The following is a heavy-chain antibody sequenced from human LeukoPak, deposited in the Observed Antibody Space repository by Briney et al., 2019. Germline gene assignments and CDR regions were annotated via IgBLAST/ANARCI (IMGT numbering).Heavy chain of an antibody. D-gene: IGHD4-11*01. J-gene: IGHJ6*03. Sequence: PSETLSLTCTVSGGSISSYYWSWIRQPAGKGLEWIGRIYTSGSTNYNPSLKSRVTMSVDTSKNQFSLKLSSVTAADTAVYYCARGRDYTKTTYYMDVWGKGTTVTVSS. V-gene: IGHV4-4*07. CDR3: ARGRDYTKTTYYMDV. CDR2: IYTSGST. CDR1: GGSISSYY.